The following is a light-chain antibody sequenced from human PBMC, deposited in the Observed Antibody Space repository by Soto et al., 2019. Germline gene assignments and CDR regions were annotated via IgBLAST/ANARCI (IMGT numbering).Light chain of an antibody. Sequence: QSALTQPASVSGSPGQSITISCTGTSRDVGSYNLVSWYQQHPGKAPKLMIYEGSKRPSGVSNRFSGSKSGNTASLTISGLYAEDEADYYCCSYAGSSPVVFGGGTKLTVL. J-gene: IGLJ2*01. CDR2: EGS. CDR3: CSYAGSSPVV. V-gene: IGLV2-23*01. CDR1: SRDVGSYNL.